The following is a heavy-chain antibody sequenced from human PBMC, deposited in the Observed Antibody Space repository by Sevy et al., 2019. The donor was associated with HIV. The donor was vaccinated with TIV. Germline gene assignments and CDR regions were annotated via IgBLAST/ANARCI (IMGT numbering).Heavy chain of an antibody. Sequence: GESLKISCAASGFTFNSYFMNWVRQTPGKGLEWVSSISSASSYIFYAASVKGRFTISRDNAHNSLYLEMNGLRAEDMAIYYCARGGYYGFLYYFDHWSQGILVTVSS. CDR2: ISSASSYI. J-gene: IGHJ4*02. CDR1: GFTFNSYF. CDR3: ARGGYYGFLYYFDH. V-gene: IGHV3-21*06. D-gene: IGHD3-10*01.